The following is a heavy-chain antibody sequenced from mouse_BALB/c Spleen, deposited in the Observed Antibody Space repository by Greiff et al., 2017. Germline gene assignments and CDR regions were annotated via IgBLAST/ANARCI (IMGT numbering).Heavy chain of an antibody. Sequence: VQLQQSGAELVKPGASVKLSCTASGFNIKDTYMHWVKQRPKQGLEWIGRIDPANGNTKYDPKFQGKATITADTSSNTAYLQLSSLKSEATAVYYCARDRARSGYFDYGGQGTTLTVSA. V-gene: IGHV14-3*02. J-gene: IGHJ2*01. CDR2: IDPANGNT. CDR1: GFNIKDTY. CDR3: ARDRARSGYFDY. D-gene: IGHD3-1*01.